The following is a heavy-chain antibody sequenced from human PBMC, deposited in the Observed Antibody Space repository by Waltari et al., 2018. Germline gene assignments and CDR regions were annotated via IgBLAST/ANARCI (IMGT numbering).Heavy chain of an antibody. D-gene: IGHD6-19*01. V-gene: IGHV3-48*03. CDR3: AREGAEQWVVEDYGMDV. J-gene: IGHJ6*02. CDR1: GFIFSSYE. CDR2: ISSSGSSI. Sequence: EVQLVESGGRLVRPGGSLRLSCAASGFIFSSYEMNWVRQAPGKGLEWVSYISSSGSSIYYADSVKGRFTISRDNAKNTLYLQMDTLRAEDTAVYYCAREGAEQWVVEDYGMDVWGQGTTVTVS.